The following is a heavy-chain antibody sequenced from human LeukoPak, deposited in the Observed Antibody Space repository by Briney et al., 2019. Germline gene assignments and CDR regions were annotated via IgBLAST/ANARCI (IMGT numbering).Heavy chain of an antibody. V-gene: IGHV3-23*01. D-gene: IGHD3-22*01. CDR3: AKISREGLTTGSGGPGNFDY. Sequence: GGSPRLSCAASGFTFSSYAMSWVRQAPGKGLEWVSAISGSGGSTYYADSVKGRFTISRDNARNSLYLQMNSLRAGDTAIYYCAKISREGLTTGSGGPGNFDYWGQGTLVTVSS. J-gene: IGHJ4*02. CDR1: GFTFSSYA. CDR2: ISGSGGST.